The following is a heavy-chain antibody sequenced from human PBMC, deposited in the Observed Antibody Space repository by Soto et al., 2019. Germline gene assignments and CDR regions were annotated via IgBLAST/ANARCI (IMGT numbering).Heavy chain of an antibody. CDR3: AKTNKRSGAFSGYREIYFYCGIDV. D-gene: IGHD3-22*01. V-gene: IGHV3-30*18. CDR2: ISYDGSNK. J-gene: IGHJ6*02. Sequence: PGVSLRLSCAPSGFTFSSYGIHRVRQAPGKGLEWVAVISYDGSNKYYADSVKGRFTISRDNSKHTLYLQMNSLRAEDTAVYYCAKTNKRSGAFSGYREIYFYCGIDVWGQGTTVAVSS. CDR1: GFTFSSYG.